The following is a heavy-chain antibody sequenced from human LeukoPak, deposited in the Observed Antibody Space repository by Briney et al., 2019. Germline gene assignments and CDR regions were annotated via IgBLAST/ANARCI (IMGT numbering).Heavy chain of an antibody. J-gene: IGHJ6*03. CDR3: ARAPRLLYYYYYYYMDV. Sequence: SETLSLTFAVYGGSFSGYYWSWICQPPGKGLEWIGEINHSGSANYNPSLKSRVTISVDTSKNQFSLMLSSVTAADTAVYYCARAPRLLYYYYYYYMDVWGKGTTVTVSS. CDR1: GGSFSGYY. D-gene: IGHD2-2*01. CDR2: INHSGSA. V-gene: IGHV4-34*01.